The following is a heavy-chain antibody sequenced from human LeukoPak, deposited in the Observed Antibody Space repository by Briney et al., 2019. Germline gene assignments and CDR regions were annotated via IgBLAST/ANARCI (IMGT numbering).Heavy chain of an antibody. CDR1: GGSFSGYY. V-gene: IGHV4-34*01. CDR3: ARHGSMVTYYFDY. CDR2: INHSGST. Sequence: SETLSLTCAVYGGSFSGYYWSWIRQPPGKGLEWIGEINHSGSTNYNPSLKSRVTISVDTSKNQFSLKLSSVTAADTAVYYCARHGSMVTYYFDYWGQGTLVTVSS. J-gene: IGHJ4*02. D-gene: IGHD5-18*01.